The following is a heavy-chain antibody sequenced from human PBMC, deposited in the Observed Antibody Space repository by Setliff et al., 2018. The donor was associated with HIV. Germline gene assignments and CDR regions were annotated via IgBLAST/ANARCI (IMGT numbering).Heavy chain of an antibody. CDR1: NGSISSSSYF. CDR3: ARGGIIAGTTDF. Sequence: PSETLSLTCTVSNGSISSSSYFWGWIRQPPGKGLEWIGNIFYSGSTYYNPSLKSRVLISVDTSKNQFSLKLTSVTAADTAVYYCARGGIIAGTTDFWGQGTPVTVSS. CDR2: IFYSGST. V-gene: IGHV4-39*01. D-gene: IGHD1-7*01. J-gene: IGHJ4*02.